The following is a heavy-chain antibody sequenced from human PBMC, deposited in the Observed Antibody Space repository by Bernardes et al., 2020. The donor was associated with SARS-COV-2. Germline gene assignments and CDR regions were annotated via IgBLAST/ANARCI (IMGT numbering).Heavy chain of an antibody. D-gene: IGHD5-18*01. CDR1: GFTFSSNS. V-gene: IGHV3-21*01. Sequence: PRLSCVASGFTFSSNSMHWVRQAPGQGLEWVSSISFSSSHIYYADSLKGRFTISRDNAKNSLYLQLNSLTAEDTAVYYCARFGGYYHGSAFDIWGQGTMVAVSS. CDR2: ISFSSSHI. J-gene: IGHJ3*02. CDR3: ARFGGYYHGSAFDI.